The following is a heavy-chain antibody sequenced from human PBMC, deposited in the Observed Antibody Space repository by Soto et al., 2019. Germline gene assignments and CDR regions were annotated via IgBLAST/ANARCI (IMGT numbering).Heavy chain of an antibody. V-gene: IGHV4-59*08. J-gene: IGHJ3*01. CDR1: GGSINTYY. CDR3: ARFRVTSTIGAFDV. CDR2: MSYSGSR. D-gene: IGHD4-17*01. Sequence: SETLSLTCSVFGGSINTYYWSWIRQSPGKEMEWMGYMSYSGSRSDNPSLKSRVTISIDTSKNQFSLRLSSVTAADTAVYYCARFRVTSTIGAFDVWGLGTMVTVSS.